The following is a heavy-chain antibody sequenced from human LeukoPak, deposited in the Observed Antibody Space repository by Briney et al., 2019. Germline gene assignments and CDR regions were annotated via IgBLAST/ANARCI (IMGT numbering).Heavy chain of an antibody. CDR3: GTSLDAAINT. CDR1: GFTFSSYW. V-gene: IGHV3-7*01. D-gene: IGHD5-18*01. CDR2: IKYDGSNK. J-gene: IGHJ4*02. Sequence: GGSLRLSCEASGFTFSSYWMTWVRQAPGKGLEWLANIKYDGSNKFYAASVKGRLTISRDNARNSLYLQMNSLRVEDTALYYCGTSLDAAINTGGQGVLVTVSS.